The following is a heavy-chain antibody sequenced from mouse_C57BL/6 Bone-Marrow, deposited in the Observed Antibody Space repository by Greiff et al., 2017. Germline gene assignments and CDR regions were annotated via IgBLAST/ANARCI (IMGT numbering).Heavy chain of an antibody. Sequence: VQLQQPGAELVRPGTSVKLSCKASGYTFTSYWMHWVKQRPGQGLEWIGVIDPSDSYTNYNQKFKGKATLTVDTSSSTAYMQLSSLTSEDSAVYYCAGSGAYWGQGTLVIVSA. D-gene: IGHD1-1*01. CDR2: IDPSDSYT. CDR1: GYTFTSYW. V-gene: IGHV1-59*01. J-gene: IGHJ3*01. CDR3: AGSGAY.